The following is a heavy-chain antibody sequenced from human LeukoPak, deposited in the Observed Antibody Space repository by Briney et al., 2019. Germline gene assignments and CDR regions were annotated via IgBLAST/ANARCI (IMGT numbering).Heavy chain of an antibody. J-gene: IGHJ4*02. V-gene: IGHV1-2*02. CDR3: AREMTNYYGSGSYYNVFDY. CDR2: INPNSGGT. D-gene: IGHD3-10*01. CDR1: GYTFTGYY. Sequence: ASVKVSCKASGYTFTGYYMHWVRQAPGHGLKWMGWINPNSGGTNYAQRFQGRVTMTRDTSISTAYMELSRLRSDDTAVYYCAREMTNYYGSGSYYNVFDYWGQGTLVTVSS.